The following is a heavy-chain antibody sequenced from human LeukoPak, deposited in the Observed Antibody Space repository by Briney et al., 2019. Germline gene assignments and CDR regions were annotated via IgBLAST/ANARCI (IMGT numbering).Heavy chain of an antibody. CDR2: IYYSGST. V-gene: IGHV4-59*01. CDR3: ARDRCSYGLFDY. Sequence: PSETLSLTCTVSGGSISSYYWSWIRQPPGKGLEWIGYIYYSGSTNYNPSLKSQVTISVGASKNQFSLKLSSVTAADTAVYYCARDRCSYGLFDYWGQGTLVTVSS. CDR1: GGSISSYY. J-gene: IGHJ4*02. D-gene: IGHD5-18*01.